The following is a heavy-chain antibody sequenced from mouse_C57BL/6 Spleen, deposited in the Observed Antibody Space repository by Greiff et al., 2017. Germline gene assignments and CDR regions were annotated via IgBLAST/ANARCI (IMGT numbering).Heavy chain of an antibody. V-gene: IGHV1-64*01. Sequence: QVQLQQPGAELVKPGASVKLSCKASGYTFTSYWMHWVKQRPGQGLEWIGMIHPNSGSTNYNEKFKSKATLTVDKSSSTAYMQLSSLTSEDSAVYYCARSPHYYGSSYGGYFDVWGTGTTVTVSS. CDR1: GYTFTSYW. CDR3: ARSPHYYGSSYGGYFDV. D-gene: IGHD1-1*01. J-gene: IGHJ1*03. CDR2: IHPNSGST.